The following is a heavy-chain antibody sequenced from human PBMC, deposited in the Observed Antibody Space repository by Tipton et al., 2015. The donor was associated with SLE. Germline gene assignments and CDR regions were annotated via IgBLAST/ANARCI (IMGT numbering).Heavy chain of an antibody. Sequence: SLRLSCAASGFTFSSYAMHWVRQAPGKGLEWVAVISYDGSNKYYADSVKGRFTISRDNSKNTLYLQMNSLRAEDTAVHYCARAQGVTTGYFDYWGQGTLVTVSS. CDR2: ISYDGSNK. CDR3: ARAQGVTTGYFDY. CDR1: GFTFSSYA. V-gene: IGHV3-30*04. J-gene: IGHJ4*02. D-gene: IGHD4-11*01.